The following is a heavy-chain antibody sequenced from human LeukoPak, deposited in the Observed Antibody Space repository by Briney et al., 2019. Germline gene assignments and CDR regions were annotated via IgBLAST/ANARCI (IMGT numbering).Heavy chain of an antibody. Sequence: PSETLSLTCTVSGGSISGYYWSWIRQPPGKGLEWIGYIYYSGSTNYNPSLKSRVTISVDTSKNQFSLKLSSVTAADTAVYYCARGGSGWYGDNWFDPWGQGILVTVSS. CDR2: IYYSGST. D-gene: IGHD6-19*01. CDR3: ARGGSGWYGDNWFDP. J-gene: IGHJ5*01. V-gene: IGHV4-59*01. CDR1: GGSISGYY.